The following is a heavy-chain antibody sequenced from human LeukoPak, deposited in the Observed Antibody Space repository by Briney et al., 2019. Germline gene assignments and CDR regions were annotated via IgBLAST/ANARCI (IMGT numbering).Heavy chain of an antibody. Sequence: SETLSLTCAVYGGSFSGYYWSWIRQPPGKGLEWIGEINHSGSTNYNPSLKSRVTISVDTSKNQFSLKLSSVTAADTAVYYCARGGSLWFGELLHYYYGMDVWGQGTSVTVSS. V-gene: IGHV4-34*01. CDR3: ARGGSLWFGELLHYYYGMDV. CDR1: GGSFSGYY. D-gene: IGHD3-10*01. J-gene: IGHJ6*02. CDR2: INHSGST.